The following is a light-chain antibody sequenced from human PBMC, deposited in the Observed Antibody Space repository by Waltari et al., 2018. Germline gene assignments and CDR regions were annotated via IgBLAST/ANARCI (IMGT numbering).Light chain of an antibody. Sequence: QAGLTQPPSVSKGLRQTATLTCTGNRNNVGNEGAAWLQQHQGHPPKLLSYRNNNRPSGISEGVSASRSGNTASLTISGLQPEDEADYYCSAWDSSLSAWVFGGGTKLTVL. V-gene: IGLV10-54*01. CDR3: SAWDSSLSAWV. CDR1: RNNVGNEG. CDR2: RNN. J-gene: IGLJ3*02.